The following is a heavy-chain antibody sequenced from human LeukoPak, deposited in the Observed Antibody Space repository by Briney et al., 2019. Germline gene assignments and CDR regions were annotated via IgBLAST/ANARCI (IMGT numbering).Heavy chain of an antibody. CDR1: GGSISSSSYY. J-gene: IGHJ4*02. Sequence: PSETLSLTCTVSGGSISSSSYYWSWIRQPPGKGLEWMGYIYYSGSTNYNPSLKSRVTISVDTSKNQFSLRVSPVTAADTAVYYCARHLNNCGDDCYIFDYWGQGTLVTVSS. CDR3: ARHLNNCGDDCYIFDY. V-gene: IGHV4-61*05. D-gene: IGHD2-21*01. CDR2: IYYSGST.